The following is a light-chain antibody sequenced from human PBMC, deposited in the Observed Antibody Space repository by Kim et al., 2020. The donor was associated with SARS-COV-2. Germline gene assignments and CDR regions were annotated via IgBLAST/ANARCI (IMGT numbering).Light chain of an antibody. V-gene: IGLV1-44*01. CDR2: SNN. J-gene: IGLJ1*01. CDR1: NSNIGSNI. Sequence: QRVTISCSGSNSNIGSNIVNWYQQLPETAPKLLIFSNNQRPSGVPARFSGSKSGTSASLAISGLQSEDEADYYCEAWDDGLTGFVFGAGTKVTVL. CDR3: EAWDDGLTGFV.